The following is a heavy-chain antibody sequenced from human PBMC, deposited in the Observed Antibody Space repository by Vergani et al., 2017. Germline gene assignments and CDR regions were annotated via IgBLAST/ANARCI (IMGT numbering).Heavy chain of an antibody. CDR2: INHSGST. D-gene: IGHD1-26*01. V-gene: IGHV4-34*01. J-gene: IGHJ6*02. CDR1: GGSFSGYY. CDR3: ARMYSVSYFRYYYYYGMDV. Sequence: QVQLQQWGAGLLKPSETLSLTCAVYGGSFSGYYWSWIRQPPGKGLEWIGEINHSGSTNYNPSLKSRVTISVDPSKNQFSLKLSPVTAADTAVYYCARMYSVSYFRYYYYYGMDVWGQGP.